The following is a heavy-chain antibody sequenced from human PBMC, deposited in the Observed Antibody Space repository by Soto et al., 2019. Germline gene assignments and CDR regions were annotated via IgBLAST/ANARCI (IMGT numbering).Heavy chain of an antibody. J-gene: IGHJ6*02. V-gene: IGHV1-69*06. Sequence: QVQLVQSGAEVKKPESSVKVSCKASGGIFNSFAISWVRQAPGQGLEWMGGILPVFGTPSNSPNFKGRITITANRSTTTAYTELSTLRFEDTTIYYCARATAAGLKKSLDVWGQGTRVT. D-gene: IGHD6-13*01. CDR2: ILPVFGTP. CDR3: ARATAAGLKKSLDV. CDR1: GGIFNSFA.